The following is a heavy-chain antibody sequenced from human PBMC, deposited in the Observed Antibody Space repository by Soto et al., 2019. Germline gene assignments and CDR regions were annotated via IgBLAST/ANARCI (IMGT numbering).Heavy chain of an antibody. CDR3: ARPKGAAYSAFDI. CDR1: GFTFGRHW. CDR2: VNPEATIT. V-gene: IGHV3-74*01. Sequence: EVQLVESGGGLVQPGGSLRLACAASGFTFGRHWMHWIRQTPGEGLVSISRVNPEATITDYADSVRGRFTISRDNAKSTLYLEMHGLTAEDTGVYYCARPKGAAYSAFDIWGQGTKVTVSS. D-gene: IGHD2-21*01. J-gene: IGHJ3*02.